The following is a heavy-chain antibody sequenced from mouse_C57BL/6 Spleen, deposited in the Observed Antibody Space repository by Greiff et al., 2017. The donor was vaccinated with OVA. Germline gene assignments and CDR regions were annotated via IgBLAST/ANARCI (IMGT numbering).Heavy chain of an antibody. Sequence: VKLQQSGAELVRPGASVTLSCKASGYTFTDYEMHWVKQTPVHGLEWIGAIDPETGGTAYNQKFKGKAILSADKSSSTAYMELRSLTSEDSAVYYCTRKDYWGQGTLVTVSA. V-gene: IGHV1-15*01. J-gene: IGHJ3*01. CDR2: IDPETGGT. CDR1: GYTFTDYE. CDR3: TRKDY.